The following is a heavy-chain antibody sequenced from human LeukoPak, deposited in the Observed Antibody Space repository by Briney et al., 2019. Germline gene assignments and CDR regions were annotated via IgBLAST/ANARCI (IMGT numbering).Heavy chain of an antibody. Sequence: GGSLRLSCAASGFTVSSNYMSWVRQAPGKGLEWVSVIYSGGSTDYADSVKGRFTISRDTSKNTLYLQMNSLRVEDTAVYYCARSSHYDILTGYSEEDAFDIWGQGTMVAVSS. J-gene: IGHJ3*02. CDR1: GFTVSSNY. D-gene: IGHD3-9*01. V-gene: IGHV3-53*01. CDR2: IYSGGST. CDR3: ARSSHYDILTGYSEEDAFDI.